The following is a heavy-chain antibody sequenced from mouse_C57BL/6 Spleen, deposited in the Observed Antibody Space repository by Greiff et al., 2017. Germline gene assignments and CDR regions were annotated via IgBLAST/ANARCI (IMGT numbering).Heavy chain of an antibody. CDR3: ANPDYYGSFDV. Sequence: QVQLKESGPELVKPGASVKISCKASGYAFSSSWMNWVKQRPGKGLEWIGRIYPGDGDTNYNGKFKGKATLTADKSSSTAYMQLSSLTSEDSAVYFCANPDYYGSFDVWGTGTTVTVSS. CDR2: IYPGDGDT. CDR1: GYAFSSSW. D-gene: IGHD1-1*01. V-gene: IGHV1-82*01. J-gene: IGHJ1*03.